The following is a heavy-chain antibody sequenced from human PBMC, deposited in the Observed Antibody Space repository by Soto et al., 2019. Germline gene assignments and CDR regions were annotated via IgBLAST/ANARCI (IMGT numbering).Heavy chain of an antibody. V-gene: IGHV5-51*03. CDR1: GYTFTNYW. Sequence: EVQLVQSGAALKKPGESLKISCKASGYTFTNYWIVWVRQVPGKGLEWMGLIYPGDSDTRYNSSFQGQVTISADKSTSAAYLQWNSLMASDTAIYYCARSGRSGLRWLDFFDPWGQGTLVTVSS. J-gene: IGHJ5*02. CDR2: IYPGDSDT. CDR3: ARSGRSGLRWLDFFDP. D-gene: IGHD4-17*01.